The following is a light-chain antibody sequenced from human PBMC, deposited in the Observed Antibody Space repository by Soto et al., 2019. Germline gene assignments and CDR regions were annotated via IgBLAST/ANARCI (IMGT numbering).Light chain of an antibody. CDR1: QSISSY. CDR3: QQSYNTPT. CDR2: AAS. J-gene: IGKJ5*01. V-gene: IGKV1-39*01. Sequence: DIQMTQSPSSLSPSVGDRVTITCRASQSISSYLNWYQQKPGKAPKLLIYAASSLQSGVPSRFSGSGSRTDFTLTISSLQPEDFATYYCQQSYNTPTFGQGTRLEIK.